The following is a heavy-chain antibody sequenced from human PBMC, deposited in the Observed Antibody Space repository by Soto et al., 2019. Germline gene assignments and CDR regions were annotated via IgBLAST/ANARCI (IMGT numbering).Heavy chain of an antibody. CDR3: AKEVPAATYYYYYYGMDV. CDR1: GFTFSSYG. V-gene: IGHV3-30*18. J-gene: IGHJ6*02. D-gene: IGHD2-2*01. CDR2: ISYDGSNK. Sequence: GGSLRLSCAASGFTFSSYGMHWVRQAPGKGLEWVAVISYDGSNKYYADSVKGRFTISRDNSKNTLYLQMNSLRAEGTAVYYCAKEVPAATYYYYYYGMDVWGQGTTVTAP.